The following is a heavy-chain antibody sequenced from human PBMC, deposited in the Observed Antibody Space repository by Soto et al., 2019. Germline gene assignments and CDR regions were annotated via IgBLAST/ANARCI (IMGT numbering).Heavy chain of an antibody. CDR2: TYYRSKWYN. CDR1: GGKVCSNRGA. V-gene: IGHV6-1*01. CDR3: ARDTPSGWGSGWRMDV. J-gene: IGHJ6*02. Sequence: QAVPLTYAIRGGKVCSNRGASYWNRKSPSRGLEWLGRTYYRSKWYNDYAVSVKSRITINPDTSKNQFSLQLNSVTPEDTAVYYXARDTPSGWGSGWRMDVWGQGTTVTVSS. D-gene: IGHD6-19*01.